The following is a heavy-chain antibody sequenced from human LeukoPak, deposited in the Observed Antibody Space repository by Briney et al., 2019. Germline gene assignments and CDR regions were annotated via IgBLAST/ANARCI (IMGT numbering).Heavy chain of an antibody. CDR2: IYYSGST. D-gene: IGHD3-16*01. Sequence: SETLSLTCTVSGASVSGSAYYWGWIRQPPGKGLEWIGNIYYSGSTYYNESLESRVTISIDTSKNQFSLKLSSVTAADTAVYYCARAASLYTNWFDPWGQGTLVTVSS. J-gene: IGHJ5*02. CDR3: ARAASLYTNWFDP. CDR1: GASVSGSAYY. V-gene: IGHV4-39*07.